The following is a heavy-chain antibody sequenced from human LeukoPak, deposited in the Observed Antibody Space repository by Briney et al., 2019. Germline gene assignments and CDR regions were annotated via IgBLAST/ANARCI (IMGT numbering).Heavy chain of an antibody. V-gene: IGHV4-59*08. Sequence: KPSETRSLTCTVSGGFISSYYWSWIRQPPGKGLEWIGYIYYRGSTNYNPSLESRVTISVDTSKNQFSLKLSSVTAADTAVYYCARHVSSSSTSFDYWGQGTLVTVSS. CDR3: ARHVSSSSTSFDY. CDR2: IYYRGST. J-gene: IGHJ4*02. CDR1: GGFISSYY. D-gene: IGHD6-13*01.